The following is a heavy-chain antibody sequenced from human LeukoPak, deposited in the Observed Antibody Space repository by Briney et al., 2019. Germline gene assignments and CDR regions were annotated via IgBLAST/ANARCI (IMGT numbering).Heavy chain of an antibody. V-gene: IGHV4-34*01. CDR1: DGSFSGYY. Sequence: PSETLSLTCAVYDGSFSGYYWSWVRQPPGKGLEWIGEINHSGSTNYNPSLKSRVTISLDTSKSQFSLKVRYVTAADTAVYYCARGLNDSWTGENYWGQGTLVTVSS. CDR3: ARGLNDSWTGENY. J-gene: IGHJ4*02. CDR2: INHSGST. D-gene: IGHD3-3*01.